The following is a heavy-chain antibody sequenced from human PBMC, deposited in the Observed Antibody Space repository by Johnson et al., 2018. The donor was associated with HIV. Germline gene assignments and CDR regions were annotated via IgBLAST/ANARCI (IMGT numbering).Heavy chain of an antibody. V-gene: IGHV3-66*01. D-gene: IGHD6-6*01. CDR1: TFSVSSNS. CDR2: IYSGGDT. CDR3: ASLVGSSSGEAFDI. Sequence: MLLVESGGGLVRPGGSLRLSCAPSTFSVSSNSMTWVRQAPGKGLEWISVIYSGGDTYYADSVKGRFTISRDNAKNSLYLQMNSLRAEDTAVYYCASLVGSSSGEAFDIWGQGTMVTVSS. J-gene: IGHJ3*02.